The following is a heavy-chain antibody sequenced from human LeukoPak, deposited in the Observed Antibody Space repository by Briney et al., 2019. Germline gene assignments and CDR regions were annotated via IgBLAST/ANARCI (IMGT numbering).Heavy chain of an antibody. CDR2: IYTSGST. CDR3: ARVTVIPAANYYMDV. V-gene: IGHV4-4*07. D-gene: IGHD2-2*01. CDR1: GGSISSYY. Sequence: SETLSLTCTVSGGSISSYYWSWIRQPAGKGLEWTGRIYTSGSTNYNPSLKSRVTMSVDTSKNQFSLKLSSVTAADTAVYYCARVTVIPAANYYMDVWGKGTTVTVSS. J-gene: IGHJ6*03.